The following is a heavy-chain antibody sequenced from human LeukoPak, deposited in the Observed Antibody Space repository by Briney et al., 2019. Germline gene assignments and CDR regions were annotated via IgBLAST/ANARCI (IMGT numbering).Heavy chain of an antibody. Sequence: GGSLRLSCAASGFTVSSNYMSWVRQAPGKGLEWVSVIYSGGSTYYADSVKGRFTISRHNSKNTLYLQMDSLRDEDTAVYYCARGDFWSGYYTGLYWGQGTLVTVSS. V-gene: IGHV3-53*04. CDR3: ARGDFWSGYYTGLY. CDR2: IYSGGST. J-gene: IGHJ4*02. CDR1: GFTVSSNY. D-gene: IGHD3-3*01.